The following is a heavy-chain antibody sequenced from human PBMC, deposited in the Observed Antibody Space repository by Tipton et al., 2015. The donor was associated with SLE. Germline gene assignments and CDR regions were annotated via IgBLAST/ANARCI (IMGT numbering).Heavy chain of an antibody. J-gene: IGHJ4*02. CDR2: IYYSGST. CDR1: GGSMITYY. Sequence: LRLSCSASGGSMITYYWTWVRQPPGKGLEWIGYIYYSGSTNYNPSLKSRVTISEDTSKNQVSLRLTSVTAADTAVYYCARDEYRYDTTGYHLLGHFDFWGQGTLVTVSS. V-gene: IGHV4-59*12. CDR3: ARDEYRYDTTGYHLLGHFDF. D-gene: IGHD3-22*01.